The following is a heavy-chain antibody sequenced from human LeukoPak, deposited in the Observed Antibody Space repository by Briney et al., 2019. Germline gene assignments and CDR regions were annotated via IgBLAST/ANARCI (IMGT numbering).Heavy chain of an antibody. Sequence: GASVKVSCKASGYTFTGYYMHWVRQAPGQGLEWMGWINPNSGGTNYAQKIQGRVTMTRDTSISTAYMELSRVRSDDTAVYYCARCPIVVVVAATEGAFDIWGQGTMVTVSS. CDR2: INPNSGGT. CDR1: GYTFTGYY. J-gene: IGHJ3*02. CDR3: ARCPIVVVVAATEGAFDI. D-gene: IGHD2-15*01. V-gene: IGHV1-2*02.